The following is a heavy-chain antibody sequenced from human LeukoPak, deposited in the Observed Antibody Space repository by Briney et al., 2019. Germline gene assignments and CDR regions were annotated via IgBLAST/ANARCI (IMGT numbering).Heavy chain of an antibody. Sequence: GGSLQISCKGSGYRFTTYWIAWVRQLPGKGLEWMGIIYPGDSDTRYSPSFQGQVTISADQSISTAYLQWSSLKASDTAMYYCARRAADYFDYWGQGTLVTVSS. J-gene: IGHJ4*02. CDR2: IYPGDSDT. V-gene: IGHV5-51*01. CDR3: ARRAADYFDY. D-gene: IGHD2-15*01. CDR1: GYRFTTYW.